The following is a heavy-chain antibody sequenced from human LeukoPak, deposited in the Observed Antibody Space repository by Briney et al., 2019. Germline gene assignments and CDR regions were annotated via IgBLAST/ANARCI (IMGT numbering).Heavy chain of an antibody. Sequence: GGSLRLSCAASGFTFSSYWMHWVRQAPGKGLVWVSRISTYGSSTNSADSVKGRLTLSRDNDKNTLSVQMNSLRAEDTAVYYCVREYNGSSGRAFDIWGQGTMVTVSP. J-gene: IGHJ3*02. V-gene: IGHV3-74*01. D-gene: IGHD6-6*01. CDR2: ISTYGSST. CDR1: GFTFSSYW. CDR3: VREYNGSSGRAFDI.